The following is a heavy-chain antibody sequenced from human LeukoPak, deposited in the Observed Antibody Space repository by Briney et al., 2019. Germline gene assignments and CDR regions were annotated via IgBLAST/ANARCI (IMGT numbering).Heavy chain of an antibody. CDR1: GYSFTSYG. CDR2: ISAYNGNT. V-gene: IGHV1-18*01. D-gene: IGHD5-12*01. CDR3: ARDLDIVATPLDDY. Sequence: ASVKVSCKASGYSFTSYGISWVRRAPGQGLEWMGWISAYNGNTNYAQKLQGRVTMTTDTSTSTAYMELRSLRSDDTAVYYCARDLDIVATPLDDYWGQGTLVTVSS. J-gene: IGHJ4*02.